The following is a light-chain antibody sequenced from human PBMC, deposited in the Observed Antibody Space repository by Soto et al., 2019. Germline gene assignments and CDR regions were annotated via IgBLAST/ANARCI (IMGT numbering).Light chain of an antibody. V-gene: IGLV2-14*01. CDR3: SSYTSGTTLV. Sequence: QSALTQPASVSGSPGQSITISCTGSSSDIGGYNYVSWYQQHPGKAPKLMIFEVSNRPSGIYNRFSGSKSGNTASLTISGLLAEDEADYYCSSYTSGTTLVFGGGTQLTVL. CDR2: EVS. CDR1: SSDIGGYNY. J-gene: IGLJ2*01.